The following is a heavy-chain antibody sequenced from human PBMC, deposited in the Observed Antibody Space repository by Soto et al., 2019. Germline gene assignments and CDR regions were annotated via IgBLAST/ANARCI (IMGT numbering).Heavy chain of an antibody. D-gene: IGHD2-2*01. Sequence: GGSLRLSCAASGLTFSTYGFHWVRQAPGKGLEWVAVISNDVRNIHYAESVKGRFTISRDNSKNTLYLQMNSLRPNDTAVYYCVKDSLGGMTPVFMPGPDWGQGTLVTVSS. CDR2: ISNDVRNI. CDR3: VKDSLGGMTPVFMPGPD. J-gene: IGHJ4*02. V-gene: IGHV3-30*18. CDR1: GLTFSTYG.